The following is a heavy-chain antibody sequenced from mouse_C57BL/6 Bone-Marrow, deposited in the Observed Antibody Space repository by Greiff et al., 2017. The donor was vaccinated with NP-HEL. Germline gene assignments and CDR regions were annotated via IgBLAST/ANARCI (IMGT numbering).Heavy chain of an antibody. Sequence: VQVVESGPGLVQPSQSLSITCTVSGFSLTSYGVHWVRQSPGKGLEWLGVIWSGGSTDYNAAFISRLSISKDNSKSQVFFKMNSLQADDTAIYYCASHYYGSSYEGYFDVWGTGTTVTVSS. J-gene: IGHJ1*03. D-gene: IGHD1-1*01. CDR2: IWSGGST. V-gene: IGHV2-2*01. CDR3: ASHYYGSSYEGYFDV. CDR1: GFSLTSYG.